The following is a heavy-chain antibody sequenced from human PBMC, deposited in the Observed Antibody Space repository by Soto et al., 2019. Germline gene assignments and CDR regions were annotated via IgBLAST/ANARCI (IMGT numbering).Heavy chain of an antibody. CDR1: GYTFTSYG. J-gene: IGHJ3*02. CDR3: ARDLLTEVVVVADAFDI. CDR2: ISAYNGNT. V-gene: IGHV1-18*01. Sequence: ASVKVSFKASGYTFTSYGISWVRQAPGQGLEWMGWISAYNGNTNYAQKLQGRVTMTTDTSTSTAYMELRSLRSDDTAVYYCARDLLTEVVVVADAFDIWGQGTMVTVSS. D-gene: IGHD2-15*01.